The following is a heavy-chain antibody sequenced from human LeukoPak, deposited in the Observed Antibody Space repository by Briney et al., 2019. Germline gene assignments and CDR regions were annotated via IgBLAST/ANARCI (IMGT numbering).Heavy chain of an antibody. CDR2: ISTGGEST. CDR3: ARKGYCSGGSCYAFNH. D-gene: IGHD2-15*01. J-gene: IGHJ4*02. V-gene: IGHV3-23*01. Sequence: GGSVRLSCAASGYTFSNYAMSWVRQAPGKGLEWVSGISTGGESTYYADSVKGRFTISRDISKNTLYLQMNSLRAEDTAVYYCARKGYCSGGSCYAFNHWGQGTLVTVSS. CDR1: GYTFSNYA.